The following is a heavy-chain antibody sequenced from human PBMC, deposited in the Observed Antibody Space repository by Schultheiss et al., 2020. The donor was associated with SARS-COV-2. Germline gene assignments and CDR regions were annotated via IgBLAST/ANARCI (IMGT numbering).Heavy chain of an antibody. Sequence: SETLSLTCTVSGGSISRSGYYWGWIRQSPGKGLEWIGSMYYTDNTYYNPPLKSRVTISVDTSKNQFSLKLSSVTAADTAVYYCARIIALRYFDWLNAFDIWGQGTMVTVSS. V-gene: IGHV4-39*07. CDR2: MYYTDNT. CDR1: GGSISRSGYY. CDR3: ARIIALRYFDWLNAFDI. D-gene: IGHD3-9*01. J-gene: IGHJ3*02.